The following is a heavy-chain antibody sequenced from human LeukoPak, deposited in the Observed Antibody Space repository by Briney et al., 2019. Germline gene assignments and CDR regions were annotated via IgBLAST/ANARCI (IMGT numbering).Heavy chain of an antibody. CDR3: ARGTSTIVATFSY. J-gene: IGHJ4*02. D-gene: IGHD5-12*01. V-gene: IGHV4-38-2*02. CDR2: IYHSGTT. CDR1: GYSISSGYY. Sequence: SETLSPTCTVSGYSISSGYYWGWIRQPPGKGLEWIGSIYHSGTTYYNPSLKSRVTISVDTSKNQFSLRLSSVTAADTAVYYCARGTSTIVATFSYWGQGTLVTVSS.